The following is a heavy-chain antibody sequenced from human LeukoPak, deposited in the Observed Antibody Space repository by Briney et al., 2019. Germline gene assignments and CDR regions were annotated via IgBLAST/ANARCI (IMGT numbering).Heavy chain of an antibody. D-gene: IGHD6-19*01. J-gene: IGHJ6*02. CDR3: ARTDYSSGWHFSMDV. CDR1: GGTFSSYA. Sequence: ASVKVSCKASGGTFSSYAISWVRQAPGQGLEWMGRIIPILGIANYAQKFQGRVTITADKSTSTAYMELSSLRSEDTAVYYCARTDYSSGWHFSMDVWGQGTTVTVSS. CDR2: IIPILGIA. V-gene: IGHV1-69*04.